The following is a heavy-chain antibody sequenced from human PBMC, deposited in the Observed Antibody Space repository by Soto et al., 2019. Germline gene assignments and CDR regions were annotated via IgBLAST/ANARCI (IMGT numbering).Heavy chain of an antibody. CDR2: INTRSTIV. CDR1: GFTFRDYY. D-gene: IGHD1-26*01. CDR3: VRCFLGVGDAFDI. V-gene: IGHV3-11*01. J-gene: IGHJ3*02. Sequence: QVQLVESGGGLVKPGGSLRLSCAASGFTFRDYYMVWVRQAPGKGLEWVSYINTRSTIVYYADSVKGRFTISRDNAKNSLYLQMNSLRADDPAVYYCVRCFLGVGDAFDIWGQGTTVTVSS.